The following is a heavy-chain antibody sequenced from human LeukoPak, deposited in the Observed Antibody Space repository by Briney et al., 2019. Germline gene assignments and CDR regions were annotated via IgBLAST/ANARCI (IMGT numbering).Heavy chain of an antibody. CDR1: GYSVSSGYY. Sequence: SETLSLTCTVSGYSVSSGYYWGWIRQPPGKGLEWIGSIYHSGSTYYNPSLKSRVTISVDTSKNQFSLKLSSVTAADTAVYYCARGGYYDSSGYYYSPTYYYYYYMDVWGKGTTVTVSS. V-gene: IGHV4-38-2*02. CDR3: ARGGYYDSSGYYYSPTYYYYYYMDV. D-gene: IGHD3-22*01. CDR2: IYHSGST. J-gene: IGHJ6*03.